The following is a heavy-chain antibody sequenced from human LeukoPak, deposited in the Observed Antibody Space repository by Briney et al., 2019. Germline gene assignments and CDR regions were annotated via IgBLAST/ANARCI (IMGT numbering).Heavy chain of an antibody. CDR2: INSDGITT. D-gene: IGHD3-10*02. J-gene: IGHJ6*04. V-gene: IGHV3-74*01. CDR3: AELGITMIGGV. Sequence: GGSLRLSCAASGFTFSSYWMHWVRQAPGKGLVWVSRINSDGITTSYADSVKGRFTISRDNTKNTLYLQMNSLRAEDTAVYYCAELGITMIGGVWGKGTTVTISS. CDR1: GFTFSSYW.